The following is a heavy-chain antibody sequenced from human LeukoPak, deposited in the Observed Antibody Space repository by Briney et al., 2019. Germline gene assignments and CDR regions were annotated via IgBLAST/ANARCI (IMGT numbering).Heavy chain of an antibody. J-gene: IGHJ3*02. CDR1: GYTFTSYG. D-gene: IGHD6-6*01. CDR2: ISAYNGNT. Sequence: ASVKVSCKASGYTFTSYGISWARQAPGQGLEWMGWISAYNGNTNYAQKLQGRVTMTTDTSTSTAYMELRSLRSDDTAVYYCARDPPYSSSPHGAFDIWGQGTMVTVSS. CDR3: ARDPPYSSSPHGAFDI. V-gene: IGHV1-18*01.